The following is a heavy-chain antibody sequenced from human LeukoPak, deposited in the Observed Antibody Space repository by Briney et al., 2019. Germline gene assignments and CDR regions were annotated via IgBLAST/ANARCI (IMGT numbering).Heavy chain of an antibody. J-gene: IGHJ4*02. CDR3: ARDPYYGSGIFDY. CDR2: ISSSGSTI. Sequence: GGSLRLSCAASGFTFSKMNWVRQAPGKGLEWVSYISSSGSTIYYADSVKGRFTISRDNAKNSLYLQMNSLRAEDTAVYYCARDPYYGSGIFDYWGQGTLVTVSS. V-gene: IGHV3-48*03. CDR1: GFTFSK. D-gene: IGHD3-10*01.